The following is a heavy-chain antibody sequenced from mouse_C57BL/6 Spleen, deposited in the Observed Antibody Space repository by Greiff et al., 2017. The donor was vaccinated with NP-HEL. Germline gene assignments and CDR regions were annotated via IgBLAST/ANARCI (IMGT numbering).Heavy chain of an antibody. CDR2: IDPEDGDT. J-gene: IGHJ4*01. Sequence: EVQLQESGAELVRPGASVKLSCTASGFNIKDYYMHWVKQRPEQGLEWIGRIDPEDGDTEYAPKFQGKATMTADISSNTAYLQLSSLTSEDTSVYYCTIYYGSSRYYAMDYWDQGTSVTVSS. V-gene: IGHV14-1*01. D-gene: IGHD1-1*01. CDR3: TIYYGSSRYYAMDY. CDR1: GFNIKDYY.